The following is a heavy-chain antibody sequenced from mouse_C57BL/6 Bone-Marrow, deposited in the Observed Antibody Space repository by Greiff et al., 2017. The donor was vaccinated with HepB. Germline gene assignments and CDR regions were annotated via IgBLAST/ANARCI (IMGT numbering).Heavy chain of an antibody. V-gene: IGHV1-81*01. CDR3: ARPLLWLRRDLAY. Sequence: VKLMESGAELARPGASVKLSCKASGYTFTSYGISWVKQRTGQGLEWIGEIYPRSGNTYYNEKFKGKATLTADKSSSTAYMELRSLTSEDSAVYFCARPLLWLRRDLAYWGQGTLVTVSA. CDR1: GYTFTSYG. J-gene: IGHJ3*01. CDR2: IYPRSGNT. D-gene: IGHD2-2*01.